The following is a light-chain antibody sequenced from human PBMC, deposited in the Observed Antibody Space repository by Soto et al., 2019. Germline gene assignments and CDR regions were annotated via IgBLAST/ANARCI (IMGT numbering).Light chain of an antibody. CDR2: ATS. CDR3: QQYGTSPYT. V-gene: IGKV3-20*01. Sequence: EILLTQSPGTLSLSPGERATLLCRASQSVSSSYLAWYQRKPGQAPRRLIYATSSRAPGIPDRFSGSGSGTDFTLTISRLEPEDFAVYYCQQYGTSPYTFGQGTKVEIK. CDR1: QSVSSSY. J-gene: IGKJ2*01.